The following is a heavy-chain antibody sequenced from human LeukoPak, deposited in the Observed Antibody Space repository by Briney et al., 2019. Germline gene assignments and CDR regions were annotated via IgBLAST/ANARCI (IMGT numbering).Heavy chain of an antibody. CDR2: IIPIFGTA. CDR3: ARGPCGSDCYSYDAFDI. D-gene: IGHD2-21*02. J-gene: IGHJ3*02. Sequence: SVKVSCKASGGTFSSYAISWVRQAPGQGLEWMGGIIPIFGTANYAQKFQGRVTITTDESTSTAYVELSSLRSEDTAVYYCARGPCGSDCYSYDAFDIWGQGTMVTVSS. CDR1: GGTFSSYA. V-gene: IGHV1-69*05.